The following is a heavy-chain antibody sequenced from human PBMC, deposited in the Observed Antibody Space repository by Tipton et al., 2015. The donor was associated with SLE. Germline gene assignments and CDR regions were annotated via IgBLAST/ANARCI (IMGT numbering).Heavy chain of an antibody. CDR2: LDTSGST. CDR3: ASDWARSDYVRWCDP. Sequence: TLSLTCTVSGGSLSSYHWSWIRQHPGKGLEWIGYLDTSGSTNYNPSLTSRVTISVDTSKNQFSLQLSSVTAADTAVYYCASDWARSDYVRWCDPWGQGTLVTVS. V-gene: IGHV4-59*01. D-gene: IGHD4-17*01. CDR1: GGSLSSYH. J-gene: IGHJ5*02.